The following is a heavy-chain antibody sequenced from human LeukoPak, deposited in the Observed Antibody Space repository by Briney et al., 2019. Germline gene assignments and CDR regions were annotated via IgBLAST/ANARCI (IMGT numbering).Heavy chain of an antibody. CDR1: GGSFSGYY. J-gene: IGHJ4*02. V-gene: IGHV4-34*01. CDR3: ARDLGYFDY. Sequence: SETLSLTCAVYGGSFSGYYWSWIRQPPGKGLEWIGEINHSGSTNYNPSLKSRVTMSVDTSKNQFSLKLSSVTAADTAVYYCARDLGYFDYWGQGTLVTVSS. CDR2: INHSGST.